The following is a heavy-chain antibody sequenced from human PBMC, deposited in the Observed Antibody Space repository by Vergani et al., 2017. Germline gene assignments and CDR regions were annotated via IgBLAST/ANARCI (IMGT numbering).Heavy chain of an antibody. V-gene: IGHV3-23*04. CDR1: GFTFSSYA. J-gene: IGHJ4*02. Sequence: EVQLVESGGGLVQPGRSLRLSCAASGFTFSSYAMSWVRQAPGKGLEWVSAISGSGGSTYYADSVKGRFTISRDNSKNTLYLQMNSLRAEDTAVYYCAKDPSVAGTGLIQYDYWGQGTLVTVSS. D-gene: IGHD6-19*01. CDR2: ISGSGGST. CDR3: AKDPSVAGTGLIQYDY.